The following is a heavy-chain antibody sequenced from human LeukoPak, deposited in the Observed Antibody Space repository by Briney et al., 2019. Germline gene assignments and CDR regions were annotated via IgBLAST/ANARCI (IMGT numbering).Heavy chain of an antibody. CDR1: GGSFNGYY. V-gene: IGHV4-34*01. D-gene: IGHD6-6*01. CDR3: ARHPKQLVRFDY. J-gene: IGHJ4*02. Sequence: SSETLYLICAVYGGSFNGYYWSWIRQPPGKELEWIGEINHSGSTNYNPSLKSRVTISVDTSKNQFSLKLSSVTAADTAVYYCARHPKQLVRFDYWGQGTLVTVSS. CDR2: INHSGST.